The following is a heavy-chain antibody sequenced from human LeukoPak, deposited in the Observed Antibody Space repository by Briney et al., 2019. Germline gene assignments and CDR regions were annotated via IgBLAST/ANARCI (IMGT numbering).Heavy chain of an antibody. Sequence: GRSLRLSCAASGFTFSSYGMHWVRQAPGKGLEWVAVIWYDGSNKYYADSVKGRFTISRDNSKSTLYLQMNSLRAEDTAVYYCAREGITGTLGAFDIRGQGTMVTVSS. V-gene: IGHV3-33*01. J-gene: IGHJ3*02. CDR2: IWYDGSNK. CDR3: AREGITGTLGAFDI. CDR1: GFTFSSYG. D-gene: IGHD1-20*01.